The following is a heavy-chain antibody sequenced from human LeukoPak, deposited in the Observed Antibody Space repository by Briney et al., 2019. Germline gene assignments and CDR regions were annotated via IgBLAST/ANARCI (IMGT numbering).Heavy chain of an antibody. CDR3: ARDGKETADRNTALDY. V-gene: IGHV1-2*06. CDR2: INPNSGGT. J-gene: IGHJ4*02. Sequence: ASVKVSCKASGYTFTVYYIHWVRQAPGQGLEWMGRINPNSGGTNYAQMFQGRVTMTRDTSISTAYIELSRLSSDDTAVYYCARDGKETADRNTALDYWGQGPLVTVSS. CDR1: GYTFTVYY. D-gene: IGHD2-21*02.